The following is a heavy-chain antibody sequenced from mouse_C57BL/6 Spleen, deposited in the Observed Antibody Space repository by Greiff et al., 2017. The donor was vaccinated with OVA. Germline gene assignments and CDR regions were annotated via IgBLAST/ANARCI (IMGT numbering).Heavy chain of an antibody. V-gene: IGHV1-50*01. CDR3: ARKDFDY. J-gene: IGHJ2*01. Sequence: QVQLQQSGAELVKPGASVKLSCKASGYTFTSYWMQWVKQRPGQGLEWIGEIDPSDSYTNHNQKFKGKATLTVDTSSSTAYMQLSSLTSEDSAVYYCARKDFDYWGQGTTLTVSS. CDR1: GYTFTSYW. CDR2: IDPSDSYT.